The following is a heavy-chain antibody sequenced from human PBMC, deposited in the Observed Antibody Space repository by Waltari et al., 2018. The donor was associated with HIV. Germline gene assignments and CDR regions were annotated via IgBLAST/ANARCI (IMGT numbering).Heavy chain of an antibody. CDR1: GFTFSSYG. CDR3: AKGASGWSPGY. CDR2: ISYYVDNK. Sequence: QVQLVVSGGGVVQPGRSLRFCCAAYGFTFSSYGMNWFRQAPGKGLDWLAVISYYVDNKYYADSVKGRFTISRDNSKNTLYLQMNSLRVEDTAVFYCAKGASGWSPGYWGQGTLVIVSS. V-gene: IGHV3-30*18. D-gene: IGHD6-19*01. J-gene: IGHJ4*02.